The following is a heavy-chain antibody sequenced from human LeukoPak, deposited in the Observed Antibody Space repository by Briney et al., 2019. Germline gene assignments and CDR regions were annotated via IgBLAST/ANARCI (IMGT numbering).Heavy chain of an antibody. CDR1: GYTFTGYY. V-gene: IGHV1-2*02. CDR2: INPNSGGT. D-gene: IGHD3-3*01. CDR3: ARGDDFWSGSPYYYYGMDV. Sequence: ASVKVSCKASGYTFTGYYMHWVRQAPGQGLEWMGWINPNSGGTNYAQKFQGRVTMTRDTSISTAYMELSRLRSDDTAVYYCARGDDFWSGSPYYYYGMDVWGQGTTVTVSS. J-gene: IGHJ6*02.